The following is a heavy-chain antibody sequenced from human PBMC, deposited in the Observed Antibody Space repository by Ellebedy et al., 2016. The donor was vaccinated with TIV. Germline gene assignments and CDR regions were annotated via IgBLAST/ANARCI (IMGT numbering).Heavy chain of an antibody. V-gene: IGHV3-21*01. CDR2: ISSSSSYI. J-gene: IGHJ3*02. CDR1: GFTFSSYS. CDR3: ARAGGGGAFDI. D-gene: IGHD3-16*01. Sequence: GGSLRLXCAASGFTFSSYSMNWVRQAPGKGLEWVSSISSSSSYIYYADSVKGRFTISRDNAKNSLYLQMNSLRAEDTAVYYCARAGGGGAFDIWGQGTMVTVSS.